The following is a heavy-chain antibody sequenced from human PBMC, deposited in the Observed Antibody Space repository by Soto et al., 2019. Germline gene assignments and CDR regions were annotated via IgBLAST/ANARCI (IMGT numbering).Heavy chain of an antibody. V-gene: IGHV1-69*13. D-gene: IGHD6-19*01. CDR1: GGTFSSDA. CDR2: LIPILGTT. J-gene: IGHJ4*02. Sequence: ASVKVSCKASGGTFSSDAVSWVRQAPGQGLEWMGGLIPILGTTHYAQKFQGRVTITADESTNTAYMELSSLRSDDTAAYYCARASGYVSGWYHDYWGQGTRVTVSS. CDR3: ARASGYVSGWYHDY.